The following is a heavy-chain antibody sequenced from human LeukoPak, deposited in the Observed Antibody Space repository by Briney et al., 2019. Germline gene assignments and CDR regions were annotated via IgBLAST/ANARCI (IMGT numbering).Heavy chain of an antibody. CDR2: VRVYNGNT. CDR3: ARDFGVSIFGVVDY. D-gene: IGHD3-3*01. V-gene: IGHV1-18*01. CDR1: GYTFINYG. J-gene: IGHJ4*02. Sequence: ASVKVSCKASGYTFINYGITWVRQASGQGLEWMGWVRVYNGNTNYAQKLQGRVTMTTDTSTSTAYMELRSLRSDDTAVYYCARDFGVSIFGVVDYWGQGTLVTVSS.